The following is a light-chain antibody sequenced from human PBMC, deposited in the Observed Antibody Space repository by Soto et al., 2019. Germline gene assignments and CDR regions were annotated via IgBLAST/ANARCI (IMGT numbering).Light chain of an antibody. Sequence: QTVVTQEPSFSVSPGGTVTLTCGLSSGSVSATYYPSWYQQNPGQAPRTLIYNTNTRSSGVPDRFSGSILGNKAALTITGAQADDESDYFCVLYLGGGIWVFGGGTKLTVL. CDR3: VLYLGGGIWV. J-gene: IGLJ2*01. CDR1: SGSVSATYY. V-gene: IGLV8-61*01. CDR2: NTN.